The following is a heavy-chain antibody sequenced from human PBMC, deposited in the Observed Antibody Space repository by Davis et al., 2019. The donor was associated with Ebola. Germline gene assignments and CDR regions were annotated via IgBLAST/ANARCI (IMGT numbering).Heavy chain of an antibody. CDR1: GFTFGLSA. Sequence: GESLKISCAASGFTFGLSAMSWVRQAPGKGLEWVSVIYRDGRTYHADSVKGRFTISRDNSKNTVYLQMNSLRAEDTAVYYCTRHVSGDFWYFDLWGRGTLVTVSS. CDR2: IYRDGRT. CDR3: TRHVSGDFWYFDL. V-gene: IGHV3-66*04. D-gene: IGHD4-17*01. J-gene: IGHJ2*01.